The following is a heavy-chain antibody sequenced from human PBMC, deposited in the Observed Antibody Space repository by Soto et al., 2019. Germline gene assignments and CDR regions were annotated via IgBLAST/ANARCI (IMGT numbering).Heavy chain of an antibody. CDR3: ARGYDFWSGYYTSRARYYYYGMDV. CDR1: GGTFSSYA. J-gene: IGHJ6*02. Sequence: SSVKVSEKAFGGTFSSYAISWVRQAPGQGLEWMGGIIPIFGTANYAQKFQGRVTITADKSTSTAYMELSSLRSEDTAVYYCARGYDFWSGYYTSRARYYYYGMDVWGQGTTVTVSS. V-gene: IGHV1-69*06. CDR2: IIPIFGTA. D-gene: IGHD3-3*01.